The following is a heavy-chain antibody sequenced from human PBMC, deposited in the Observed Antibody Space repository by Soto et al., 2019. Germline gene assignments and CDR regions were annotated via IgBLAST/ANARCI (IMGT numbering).Heavy chain of an antibody. D-gene: IGHD3-22*01. CDR3: ARESYDYYDSSGYSAADY. CDR1: GFTFSSYG. Sequence: LRLSCAASGFTFSSYGMHWVRQAPGKGLEWVAVIWYDGSNKYYADSVKGRFTISRDNSKNTLYLQMNSLRAEDTAVYYCARESYDYYDSSGYSAADYWGQGTLVTVSS. CDR2: IWYDGSNK. V-gene: IGHV3-33*01. J-gene: IGHJ4*02.